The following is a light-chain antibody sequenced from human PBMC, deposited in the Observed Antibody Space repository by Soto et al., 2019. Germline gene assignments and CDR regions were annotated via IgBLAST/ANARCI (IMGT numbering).Light chain of an antibody. J-gene: IGKJ1*01. V-gene: IGKV1-5*01. Sequence: DIQMTQSPSTLSASVRDIVTITCRASQTISSWLAWFQQKPGKAPKLLIYDASNLESGVPSTFSGSGSGTEFTLTISSLQPDASATYYCQQYYTYWHMFGQGTKVDIK. CDR1: QTISSW. CDR3: QQYYTYWHM. CDR2: DAS.